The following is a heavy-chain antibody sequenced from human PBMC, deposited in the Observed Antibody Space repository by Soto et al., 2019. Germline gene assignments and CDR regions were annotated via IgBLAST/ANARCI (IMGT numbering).Heavy chain of an antibody. Sequence: ASVKVSCKXSGYTFTSYGISWVRQAPGQGLEWMGWISAYNGNTNYAQKLQGRVTMTTDTSTSTAYMELRSLRSDDTAVYYCARGGNYYDSSGRFDPWGQGTLVTVSS. V-gene: IGHV1-18*01. CDR3: ARGGNYYDSSGRFDP. CDR2: ISAYNGNT. D-gene: IGHD3-22*01. J-gene: IGHJ5*02. CDR1: GYTFTSYG.